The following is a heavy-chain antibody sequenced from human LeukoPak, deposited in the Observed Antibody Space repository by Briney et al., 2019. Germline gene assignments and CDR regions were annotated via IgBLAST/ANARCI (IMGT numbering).Heavy chain of an antibody. J-gene: IGHJ4*02. CDR3: ARDSGYSYLYYFDY. V-gene: IGHV4-59*01. CDR1: GASISSYY. CDR2: IYYNGRT. Sequence: SETLSLTCTVSGASISSYYWSWIRQPPGKGLEWIGYIYYNGRTKYNPSLKSRVTISVDTSKNQFSLKLSSVTAADTAVYYCARDSGYSYLYYFDYWGQGTLVTVSS. D-gene: IGHD5-18*01.